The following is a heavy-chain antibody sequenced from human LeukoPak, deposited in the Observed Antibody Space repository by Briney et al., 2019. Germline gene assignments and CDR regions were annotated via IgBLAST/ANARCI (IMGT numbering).Heavy chain of an antibody. V-gene: IGHV3-30*01. J-gene: IGHJ4*02. D-gene: IGHD6-6*01. CDR1: GFTFSSYA. CDR2: ISYDGSNK. CDR3: ARVSVAGSSLHDY. Sequence: GGSLRLSCAASGFTFSSYAMHWVRQAPGKGLKWVAVISYDGSNKYYADSVKGRFTISRDNSKNTLYLQMNSLRAEDTAVYYCARVSVAGSSLHDYWGQGTLVTVSS.